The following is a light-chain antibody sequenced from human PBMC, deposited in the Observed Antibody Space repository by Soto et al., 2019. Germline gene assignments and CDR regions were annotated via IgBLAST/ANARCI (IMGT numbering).Light chain of an antibody. CDR3: QHRASWPIS. J-gene: IGKJ4*01. CDR1: QSVGRF. Sequence: DIVLTQAPATLSLSPGERATLSCRASQSVGRFVAWYQQKPGQAPRLLIYETSTRATGIPVRFSGSGSGTDFSLTISGLDPEDFALYYCQHRASWPISFGGGTKVEIK. V-gene: IGKV3-11*01. CDR2: ETS.